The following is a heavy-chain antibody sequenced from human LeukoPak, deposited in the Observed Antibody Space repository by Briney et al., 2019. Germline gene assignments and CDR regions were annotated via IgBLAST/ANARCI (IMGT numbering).Heavy chain of an antibody. CDR1: GFTFSDYY. J-gene: IGHJ6*02. Sequence: GGSLRLSCAASGFTFSDYYMSWIRQAPGKGLERVSYISSSGSTIYYADSVKGRFTISRDNAKNSLYLQMNSLRAEDTAVYYCARYIHSSSWRSRDYYYYGMDVWGQGTTVTVSS. D-gene: IGHD6-13*01. CDR2: ISSSGSTI. V-gene: IGHV3-11*01. CDR3: ARYIHSSSWRSRDYYYYGMDV.